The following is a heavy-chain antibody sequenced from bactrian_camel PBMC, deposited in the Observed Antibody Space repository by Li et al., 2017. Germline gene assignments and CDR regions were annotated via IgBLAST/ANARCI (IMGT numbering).Heavy chain of an antibody. CDR1: GYTYSRYC. V-gene: IGHV3S53*01. J-gene: IGHJ4*01. CDR2: MSTYGGK. Sequence: HVQLVESGGGSVQTGGSLRLSCAAAGYTYSRYCMAWFRQVPGKERQWVATMSTYGGKNYADSVQGRFTISEDNAENTLHLQMNSLQPEDTAMYSCQPTTTCSHPYLLGQGTQVTVS.